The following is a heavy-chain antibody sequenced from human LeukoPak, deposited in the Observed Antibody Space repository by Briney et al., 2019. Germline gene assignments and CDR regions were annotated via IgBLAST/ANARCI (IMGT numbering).Heavy chain of an antibody. CDR1: GFTFDDYA. CDR3: VKDFPPSNR. J-gene: IGHJ5*02. V-gene: IGHV3-9*01. CDR2: ISWNSGSI. Sequence: PGGSLRLSCAASGFTFDDYATHWVRQAPGKGLEWVSGISWNSGSIGYADSVKGRFTISRDNAKNSLYLQMNSLRAEDTALYYCVKDFPPSNRWGQGTLVTVSS.